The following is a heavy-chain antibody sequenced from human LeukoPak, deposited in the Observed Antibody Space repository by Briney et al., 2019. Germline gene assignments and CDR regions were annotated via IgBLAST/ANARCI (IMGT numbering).Heavy chain of an antibody. CDR3: ARQIPPILFDY. Sequence: GGALRLSCVVSGFTFRSFGMHGLRQAPGKGLEWVAVISYDGCNKYYADSVKGRFTISRDNSKNTLYLQMNSLKPQDTAVHYFARQIPPILFDYWGQGTLVTVSS. D-gene: IGHD2-2*02. J-gene: IGHJ4*02. CDR1: GFTFRSFG. V-gene: IGHV3-30*03. CDR2: ISYDGCNK.